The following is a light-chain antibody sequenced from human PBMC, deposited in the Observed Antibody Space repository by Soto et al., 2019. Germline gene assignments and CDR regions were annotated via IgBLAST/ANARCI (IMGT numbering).Light chain of an antibody. CDR2: SAS. V-gene: IGKV3-15*01. CDR1: QSVSKS. Sequence: EIGMTQSPATLSVSPGERATLSCRASQSVSKSLAWYQQKPGQAPRLLIYSASTRATGIPARFSGSGSETEFTLTISSLQSEDFAVYYCQQYNNWPPITFGQGTRLEIK. CDR3: QQYNNWPPIT. J-gene: IGKJ5*01.